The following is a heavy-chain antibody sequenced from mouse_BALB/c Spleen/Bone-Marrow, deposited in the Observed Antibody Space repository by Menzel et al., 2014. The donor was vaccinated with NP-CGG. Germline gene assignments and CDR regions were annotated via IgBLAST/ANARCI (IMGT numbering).Heavy chain of an antibody. Sequence: QVQLQQPGPELVKPGASVKMSSKASGYTFTDYVISWVKQRTGQGLEWIGEIYPGSGSTYYNETFKGKATLTADNSSNTAYMQLSSLASEESAVYFCASRGEVRRHYCAMDYWGQGTSVTVSS. J-gene: IGHJ4*01. CDR3: ASRGEVRRHYCAMDY. CDR2: IYPGSGST. CDR1: GYTFTDYV. V-gene: IGHV1-77*01. D-gene: IGHD2-14*01.